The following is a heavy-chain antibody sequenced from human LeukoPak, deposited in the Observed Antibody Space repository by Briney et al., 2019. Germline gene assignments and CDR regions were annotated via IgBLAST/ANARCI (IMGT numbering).Heavy chain of an antibody. CDR3: AREYCSSTSCYAEAFPFDY. CDR2: IIPILGIA. CDR1: VGTFSSYA. J-gene: IGHJ4*02. V-gene: IGHV1-69*04. Sequence: SVKVSCKASVGTFSSYAISWVRQAPGQGLEWMGRIIPILGIANYAQKFQGRVTITADKSTSTAYMELSSLRSEDTAVYYCAREYCSSTSCYAEAFPFDYWGQGTLVTVSS. D-gene: IGHD2-2*01.